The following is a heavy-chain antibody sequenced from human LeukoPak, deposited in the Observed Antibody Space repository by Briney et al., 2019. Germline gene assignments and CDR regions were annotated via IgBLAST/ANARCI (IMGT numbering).Heavy chain of an antibody. CDR2: ISMEGIT. Sequence: GGTLRLSCAVSGVSVNSYFMGWVREAPGKGLELGYLISMEGITHHADSVRGRFTISRDNSKNILYLQMNGLRVDDTAFYYCARGRGGDWGRGALVTVSS. CDR1: GVSVNSYF. CDR3: ARGRGGD. V-gene: IGHV3-53*01. D-gene: IGHD2-15*01. J-gene: IGHJ4*02.